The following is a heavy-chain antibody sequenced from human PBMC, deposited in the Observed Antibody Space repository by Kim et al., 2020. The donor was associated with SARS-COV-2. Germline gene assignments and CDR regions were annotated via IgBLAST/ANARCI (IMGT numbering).Heavy chain of an antibody. D-gene: IGHD3-22*01. J-gene: IGHJ4*02. CDR3: ASTDRVRSPLPFY. Sequence: SETLSLTCAVSGGSISSSNWWSWVRQPPGKGLEWIGEIYHSGSTNYNPSLKSRVTISVDKSKNQFSLKLSSVTAADTAVYYCASTDRVRSPLPFYWGQGTLISVCS. CDR2: IYHSGST. V-gene: IGHV4-4*02. CDR1: GGSISSSNW.